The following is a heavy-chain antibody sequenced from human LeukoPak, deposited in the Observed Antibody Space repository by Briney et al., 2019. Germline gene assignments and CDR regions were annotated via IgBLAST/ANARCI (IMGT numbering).Heavy chain of an antibody. CDR3: ARGSGSYNYYYYYYMDV. CDR1: GFTFSDYY. D-gene: IGHD3-10*01. Sequence: GGSLRLSCAASGFTFSDYYMSWIRQAPGKGLEWVSYMSSSASTIYYADSVKGRFTISRDNAKNSLYLQMNSLRAEDTAVYYCARGSGSYNYYYYYYMDVWGKGTTVTISS. V-gene: IGHV3-11*04. J-gene: IGHJ6*03. CDR2: MSSSASTI.